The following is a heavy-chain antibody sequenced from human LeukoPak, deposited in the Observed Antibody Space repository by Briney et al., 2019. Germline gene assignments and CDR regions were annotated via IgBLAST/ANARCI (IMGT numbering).Heavy chain of an antibody. J-gene: IGHJ6*02. Sequence: SVKVSCKASGGTFSSYAISWVRQAPGQGLEWMGRIIPIFGIANYAQKFQGRVTITADKSTSTAYMELSSLRSEDTAVYYCARDAGYCSSTSCHNDYYYYGMDVWGQGTTVTVSS. V-gene: IGHV1-69*04. CDR2: IIPIFGIA. CDR1: GGTFSSYA. D-gene: IGHD2-2*01. CDR3: ARDAGYCSSTSCHNDYYYYGMDV.